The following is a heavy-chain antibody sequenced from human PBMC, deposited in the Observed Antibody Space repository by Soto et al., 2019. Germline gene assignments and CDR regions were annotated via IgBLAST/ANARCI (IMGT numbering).Heavy chain of an antibody. D-gene: IGHD2-8*02. CDR1: GGSFSGYY. CDR2: INQSGST. V-gene: IGHV4-34*01. Sequence: QVQLQQWGAGLLKPSETLSLTCAVYGGSFSGYYWTWIRQPPGTGLEWIGEINQSGSTNYNPSLKSRFTISVDTPPNPFSLKLPSVTAAYTAVYYFARDKITGLFDYWGQGTLVTVSS. CDR3: ARDKITGLFDY. J-gene: IGHJ4*02.